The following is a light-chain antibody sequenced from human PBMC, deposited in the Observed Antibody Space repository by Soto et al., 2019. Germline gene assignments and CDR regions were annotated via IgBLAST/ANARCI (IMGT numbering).Light chain of an antibody. V-gene: IGKV1-5*03. CDR1: QSISSW. Sequence: DIQMTQSPSTLSASVGDRVTITCRASQSISSWLAWYQQKPGKAPKLLIYKASSLESGVRSRFSGSGSGPEFTLTISSLQPDDFATYYCQQYNSYPWTFGQGTKVEIK. CDR3: QQYNSYPWT. CDR2: KAS. J-gene: IGKJ1*01.